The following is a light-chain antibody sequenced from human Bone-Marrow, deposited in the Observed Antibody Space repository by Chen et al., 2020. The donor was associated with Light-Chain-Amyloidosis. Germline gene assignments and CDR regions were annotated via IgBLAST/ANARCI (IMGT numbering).Light chain of an antibody. CDR2: AAS. V-gene: IGKV3-20*01. CDR1: QSVTGSY. CDR3: QQYATSPWT. J-gene: IGKJ1*01. Sequence: EILLTQSPGTLSLSLGERVTLSCRASQSVTGSYLAWYQQKPGQAPRLLIYAASTRATGVPDRFRGSGSGTDFTLTISRLEPEDFAVYYCQQYATSPWTFGRGTKVEMK.